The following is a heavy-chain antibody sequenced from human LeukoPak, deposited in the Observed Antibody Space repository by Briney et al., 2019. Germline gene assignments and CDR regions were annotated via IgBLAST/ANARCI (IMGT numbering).Heavy chain of an antibody. CDR1: GFTSSSYA. V-gene: IGHV3-23*01. D-gene: IGHD3-22*01. J-gene: IGHJ4*02. CDR3: AKAYYYDSSGYYPFDY. Sequence: PGGSLRLSCAASGFTSSSYAMSWVRQAPGKGLEWVSAISGSGGSTYYADSVKGRFTISRDNSKNTLYLQMNSLRAEDTAVYYCAKAYYYDSSGYYPFDYWGQGTLVTVSS. CDR2: ISGSGGST.